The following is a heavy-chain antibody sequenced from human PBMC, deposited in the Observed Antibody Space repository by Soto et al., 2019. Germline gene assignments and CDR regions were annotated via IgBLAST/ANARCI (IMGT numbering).Heavy chain of an antibody. D-gene: IGHD1-1*01. Sequence: GGSLRLSCVASRFTFGDYGMHWVRQVSGKGPEWVSGISWNGGNIGYADSVKGRFTISRDNAKSSLYLQMDSLKIEDTVLYYCAKDMAGTGAFEMWGQGTMVTVSS. J-gene: IGHJ3*02. CDR3: AKDMAGTGAFEM. CDR1: RFTFGDYG. CDR2: ISWNGGNI. V-gene: IGHV3-9*01.